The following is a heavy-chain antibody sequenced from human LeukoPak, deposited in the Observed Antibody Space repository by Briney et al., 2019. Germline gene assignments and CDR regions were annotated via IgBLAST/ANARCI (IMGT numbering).Heavy chain of an antibody. CDR2: ISSSGSTI. CDR1: GFTFSSYE. V-gene: IGHV3-48*03. Sequence: PGGSLRLSCAASGFTFSSYEMDWVRQAPGKGLEWVSYISSSGSTIYYADSVKGRFTISRDNAKNSLYLQMNSLRAEDTAVYYCAELGLTMIGGVWGKGTTVTISS. J-gene: IGHJ6*04. CDR3: AELGLTMIGGV. D-gene: IGHD3-10*02.